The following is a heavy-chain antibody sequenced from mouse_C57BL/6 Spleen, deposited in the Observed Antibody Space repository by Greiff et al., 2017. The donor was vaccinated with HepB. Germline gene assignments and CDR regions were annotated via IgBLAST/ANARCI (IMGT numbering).Heavy chain of an antibody. Sequence: EVQRVESGAELVKPGASVKLSCTASGFNIKDYYMHWVKQRTEQGLEWIGRIDPEDGETKYAPKFQGKATITADTSSNTAYLQLSSLTSEDTAVYYCARGVATDWYFDVWGTGTTVTVSS. CDR2: IDPEDGET. D-gene: IGHD1-1*02. V-gene: IGHV14-2*01. CDR1: GFNIKDYY. J-gene: IGHJ1*03. CDR3: ARGVATDWYFDV.